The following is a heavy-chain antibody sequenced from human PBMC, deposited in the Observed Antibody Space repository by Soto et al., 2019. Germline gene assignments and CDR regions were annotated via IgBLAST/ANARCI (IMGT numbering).Heavy chain of an antibody. CDR1: GDSVTSHY. CDR3: ASRTASGIAAAGYFDY. J-gene: IGHJ4*02. D-gene: IGHD6-13*01. CDR2: IYYSGST. Sequence: TSETLSLTCSFSGDSVTSHYLTWIRQSPEKGLECIGYIYYSGSTNYNPSLKSRVTISVDTSKNQFSLKLSSVTAADTAVYYCASRTASGIAAAGYFDYWGQGTLVTVSS. V-gene: IGHV4-59*02.